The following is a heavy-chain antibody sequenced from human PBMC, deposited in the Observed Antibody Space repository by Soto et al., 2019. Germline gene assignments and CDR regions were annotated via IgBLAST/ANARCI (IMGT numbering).Heavy chain of an antibody. CDR3: EREAGTTKYLTGFDY. D-gene: IGHD1-7*01. CDR1: GGSFSGYY. Sequence: SETLSLTCAVYGGSFSGYYWSWIRQPPGKGLEWIGEINHSGSTNYDPSLKSRVTISVDTSKNQFSLKLSSVTAADTAVYYCEREAGTTKYLTGFDYWGQGTLVTVSS. CDR2: INHSGST. J-gene: IGHJ4*02. V-gene: IGHV4-34*01.